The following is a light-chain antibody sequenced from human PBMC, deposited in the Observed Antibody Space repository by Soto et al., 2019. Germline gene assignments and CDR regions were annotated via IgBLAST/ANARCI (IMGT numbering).Light chain of an antibody. CDR3: SSFTSTSILV. V-gene: IGLV2-14*01. J-gene: IGLJ2*01. Sequence: QSVLTQPASVSGSPGQSITISCTGSSSDIGAYNYVSWYQQSPGKAPKLIIYEVSTRPSGISYRFSGSKSGNTASLTISGLQAEDEADYHCSSFTSTSILVFGGGTKLTVL. CDR2: EVS. CDR1: SSDIGAYNY.